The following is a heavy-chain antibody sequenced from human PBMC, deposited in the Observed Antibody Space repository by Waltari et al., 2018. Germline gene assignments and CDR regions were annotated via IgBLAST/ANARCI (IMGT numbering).Heavy chain of an antibody. CDR1: GFTFSDYA. CDR3: AKDWRRRLDYLDWLLFALDY. V-gene: IGHV3-23*01. CDR2: MSGSGDSP. J-gene: IGHJ4*02. Sequence: EMQLLESGGGLVQPGGSLRLSCEGSGFTFSDYAMSWVRQAPGKGLELISAMSGSGDSPDYAESVKGRFTISRDKSKNTLYLQMNSLRAEDTAVYYCAKDWRRRLDYLDWLLFALDYWGQGTLVTVSS. D-gene: IGHD3-9*01.